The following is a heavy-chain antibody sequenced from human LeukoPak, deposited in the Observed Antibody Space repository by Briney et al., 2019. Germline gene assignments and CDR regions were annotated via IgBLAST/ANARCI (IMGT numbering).Heavy chain of an antibody. J-gene: IGHJ4*02. Sequence: SQTLSLTCTVPGGSISSGGFYRSWIRQHPGKGLERLGYIYYSGTTYYNPSLKSRVTFSVDTSKNQFSLKLNPVTAADTALYYCARGTTDGYSYGRFDYWGQGTLVTVSS. D-gene: IGHD5-18*01. V-gene: IGHV4-31*03. CDR1: GGSISSGGFY. CDR3: ARGTTDGYSYGRFDY. CDR2: IYYSGTT.